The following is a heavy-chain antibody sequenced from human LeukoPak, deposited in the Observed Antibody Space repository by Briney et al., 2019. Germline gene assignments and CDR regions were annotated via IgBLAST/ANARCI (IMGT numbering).Heavy chain of an antibody. CDR3: ARPKSKYDSSGYYPLDY. J-gene: IGHJ4*02. CDR2: INPSGGST. V-gene: IGHV1-46*01. CDR1: GYTFTSYY. Sequence: ASVKVSCKASGYTFTSYYMHWVRQAPGQGLEWMGIINPSGGSTSYAHKFQGRVSMTRDTSTSTVYMELSSLRSEDTAVYYCARPKSKYDSSGYYPLDYWGQGTLVTVSS. D-gene: IGHD3-22*01.